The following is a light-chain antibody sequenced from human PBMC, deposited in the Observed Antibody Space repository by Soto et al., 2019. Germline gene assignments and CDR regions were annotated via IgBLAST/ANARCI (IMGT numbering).Light chain of an antibody. Sequence: DIQLTQSPSSLSASVGYKVSIFCRSSQSIDSYLNWYQQKAGKAPKLLIYDAFNLHSGVPSRFSGSGSGTHFTLTINTLQPEDFATYYCQQSYSKPRITFGQGTRLEIK. V-gene: IGKV1-39*01. CDR3: QQSYSKPRIT. J-gene: IGKJ5*01. CDR1: QSIDSY. CDR2: DAF.